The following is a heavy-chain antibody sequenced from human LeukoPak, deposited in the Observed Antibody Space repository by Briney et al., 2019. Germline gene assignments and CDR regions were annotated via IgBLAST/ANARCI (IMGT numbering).Heavy chain of an antibody. D-gene: IGHD3-22*01. V-gene: IGHV1-2*02. CDR2: INPNSGGT. CDR1: GYTFTGYY. Sequence: ASVKVSCKASGYTFTGYYMHWVRQAPGQGLEWMGWINPNSGGTNYAQKFQGRVTMTRDTSISTAYMELSRLRSDDTAVYYCAKSPGRYYYDSSGYYSYWGQGTLVTVSS. J-gene: IGHJ4*02. CDR3: AKSPGRYYYDSSGYYSY.